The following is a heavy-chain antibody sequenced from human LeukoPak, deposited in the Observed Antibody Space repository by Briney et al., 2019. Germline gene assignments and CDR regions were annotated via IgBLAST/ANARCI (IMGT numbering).Heavy chain of an antibody. CDR3: AGAVAGNYYYYGMDV. Sequence: AASVTVSCKASGGTFSSYAISWVRQAPGQGLEWMGGIIPIFGTANYAQKFQGRVTITADESTSTAYMELSSLRSEDTAVYYCAGAVAGNYYYYGMDVWGKGTMVTVSS. V-gene: IGHV1-69*13. CDR2: IIPIFGTA. D-gene: IGHD6-19*01. CDR1: GGTFSSYA. J-gene: IGHJ6*04.